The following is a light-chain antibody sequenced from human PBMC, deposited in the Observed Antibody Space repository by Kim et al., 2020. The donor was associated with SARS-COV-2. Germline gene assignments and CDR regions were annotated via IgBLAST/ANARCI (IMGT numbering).Light chain of an antibody. CDR3: AAWDDSLNGPV. CDR2: SND. J-gene: IGLJ3*02. Sequence: GQRVTISCSGNSSNIGSNTGNWYQQLPGTAPKLLIFSNDQRTSGVPDRFSGSKSGTSACLVISGLQSEDEADYYCAAWDDSLNGPVVGGGTQLTVL. CDR1: SSNIGSNT. V-gene: IGLV1-44*01.